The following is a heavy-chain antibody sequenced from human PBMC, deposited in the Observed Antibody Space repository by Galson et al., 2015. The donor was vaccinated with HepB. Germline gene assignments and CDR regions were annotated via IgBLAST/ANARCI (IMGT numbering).Heavy chain of an antibody. CDR3: ARRPSITGWYFYYMDV. J-gene: IGHJ6*03. CDR2: ISSSSSYI. V-gene: IGHV3-21*01. Sequence: SLRLSCAASGFTFSSHSMYWVRQAPGKGLEWVSFISSSSSYIYYADSVKGRFTISRDNAKRSLYPQMNSLRAEDTAVYYCARRPSITGWYFYYMDVWGKGTTVTVSS. CDR1: GFTFSSHS. D-gene: IGHD6-19*01.